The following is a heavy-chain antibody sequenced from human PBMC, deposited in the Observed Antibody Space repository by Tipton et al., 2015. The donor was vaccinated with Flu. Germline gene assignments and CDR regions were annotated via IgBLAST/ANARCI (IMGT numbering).Heavy chain of an antibody. CDR2: VWFDGNNK. CDR1: GFIFSNYG. D-gene: IGHD5-18*01. Sequence: SLRLSCAASGFIFSNYGMHWVRQAPGKGLEWVAVVWFDGNNKYYADSVKGRFTISRDNSKNMLYLQMNSLRAEDTAVYYCAREHSYGLYNFDYWGQGTLVTVSS. V-gene: IGHV3-33*01. CDR3: AREHSYGLYNFDY. J-gene: IGHJ4*02.